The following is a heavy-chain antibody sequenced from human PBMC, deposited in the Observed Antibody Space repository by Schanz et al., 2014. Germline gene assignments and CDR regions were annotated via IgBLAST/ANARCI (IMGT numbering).Heavy chain of an antibody. V-gene: IGHV3-48*01. CDR3: AKDAPYPFDL. CDR1: GFTFSSYS. CDR2: ISSSSSTR. J-gene: IGHJ2*01. D-gene: IGHD2-2*02. Sequence: EVQLVQSGGGLVQPGGSLRLSCAASGFTFSSYSMNWVRQAPGKGLEWVSYISSSSSTRYYADSVKGRFTISRDNSKNTLYLQMNSLRAEDTAIYDWAKDAPYPFDLWGRGTLITVSS.